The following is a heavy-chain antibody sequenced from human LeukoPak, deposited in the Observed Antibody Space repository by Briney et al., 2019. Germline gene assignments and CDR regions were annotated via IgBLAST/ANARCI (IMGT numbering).Heavy chain of an antibody. V-gene: IGHV4-30-2*01. CDR3: ASADSSTWYDAFDI. CDR1: GGSISSGGYY. J-gene: IGHJ3*02. Sequence: PSETLSLTCTVSGGSISSGGYYWSWIRQPPGKGLEWIGYIYHSGSTYYNPSLKSRVTISVDRSKNQFSLKLSSVTAADTAVYYCASADSSTWYDAFDIWGQGTMVTVSS. CDR2: IYHSGST. D-gene: IGHD6-13*01.